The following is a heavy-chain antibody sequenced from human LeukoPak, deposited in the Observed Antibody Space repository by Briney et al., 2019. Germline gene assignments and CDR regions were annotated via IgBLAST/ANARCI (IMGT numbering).Heavy chain of an antibody. Sequence: SQTLSLTCAVSGGSISSGGYSWSWIRRPPGKGLEWIGYIYHSGSTYCNPSLKSRVTISVDRSKNQFSLKLSSVTAADTAVYYCARAVFGVVINWFDPWGQGTLVTVSS. V-gene: IGHV4-30-2*01. J-gene: IGHJ5*02. D-gene: IGHD3-3*01. CDR3: ARAVFGVVINWFDP. CDR1: GGSISSGGYS. CDR2: IYHSGST.